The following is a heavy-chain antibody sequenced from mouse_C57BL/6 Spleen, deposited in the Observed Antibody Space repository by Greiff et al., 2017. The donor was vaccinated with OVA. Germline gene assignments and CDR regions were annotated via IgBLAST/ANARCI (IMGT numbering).Heavy chain of an antibody. D-gene: IGHD1-1*01. CDR2: IDPETGDT. CDR1: GFNIKDDY. J-gene: IGHJ3*01. Sequence: VQLQQSGAELVRPGASVKLSCTASGFNIKDDYMHWVKQRPEQGLEWIGWIDPETGDTEYTSKFQGKATITADTSSNTAYLQLSSLTSEDTAVYYCTGLYYGSSWFAYWGQGTLVTVSA. CDR3: TGLYYGSSWFAY. V-gene: IGHV14-4*01.